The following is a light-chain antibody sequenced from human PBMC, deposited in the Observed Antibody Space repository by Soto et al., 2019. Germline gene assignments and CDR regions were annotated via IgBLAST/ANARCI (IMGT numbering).Light chain of an antibody. CDR1: QSVLYSSNNKNY. CDR2: WAS. Sequence: DIVMTQSPDSLAVSLGERATINCKSSQSVLYSSNNKNYLAWYQQKPGQPPKLLIYWASTRESGVPDRFSGSGSGTDFTLTISSLQAEDVAVYCCQQYYSIPTFGQGTKVEIK. J-gene: IGKJ1*01. V-gene: IGKV4-1*01. CDR3: QQYYSIPT.